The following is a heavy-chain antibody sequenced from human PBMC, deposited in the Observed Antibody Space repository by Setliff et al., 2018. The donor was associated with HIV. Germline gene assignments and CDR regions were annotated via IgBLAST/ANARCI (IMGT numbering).Heavy chain of an antibody. CDR2: ISGSGGSV. D-gene: IGHD2-2*01. Sequence: GGSLRLSCAASGFAFSSHAMNWVRQAPGKGLEWVSAISGSGGSVYYADSVRGRFTISRDNANNLLYLQMNSLRAEDTAVYYCARDQEHIIVVSATGNMPGYLHYYYMDVWGKGSTVTVSS. J-gene: IGHJ6*03. V-gene: IGHV3-21*01. CDR3: ARDQEHIIVVSATGNMPGYLHYYYMDV. CDR1: GFAFSSHA.